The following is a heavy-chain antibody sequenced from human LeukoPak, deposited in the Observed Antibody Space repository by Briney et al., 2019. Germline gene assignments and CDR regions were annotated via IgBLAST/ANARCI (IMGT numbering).Heavy chain of an antibody. D-gene: IGHD4-17*01. CDR2: IMPLFGTA. CDR3: ARDVHGDYGSGWFDH. J-gene: IGHJ5*02. Sequence: SVKVSCKTSGGTFNSSAISWVRQAPGQGLEWLRGIMPLFGTAGYAQKFQGRVTITKDESTRTVYLELTSLTSDDTAVYYCARDVHGDYGSGWFDHWGQGTLVSVSS. CDR1: GGTFNSSA. V-gene: IGHV1-69*05.